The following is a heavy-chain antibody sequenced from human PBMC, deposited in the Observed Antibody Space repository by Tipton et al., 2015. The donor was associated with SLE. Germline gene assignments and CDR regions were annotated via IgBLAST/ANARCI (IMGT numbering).Heavy chain of an antibody. D-gene: IGHD3-3*01. J-gene: IGHJ5*02. CDR3: ARGVTRTVFGVARGDWLDP. CDR2: TYYRSKWLN. Sequence: PGLVKPSQTLALTCVISGDNIFSNVAAWNWIRQSPSRGLEWLGRTYYRSKWLNDYALSLRGRIAISPDTSRNQFVLHLESVTPDDTAFYYCARGVTRTVFGVARGDWLDPWGQGTLVTVSS. V-gene: IGHV6-1*01. CDR1: GDNIFSNVAA.